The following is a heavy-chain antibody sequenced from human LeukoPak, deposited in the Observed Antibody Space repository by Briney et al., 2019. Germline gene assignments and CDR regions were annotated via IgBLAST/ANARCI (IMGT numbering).Heavy chain of an antibody. CDR2: IYSCEST. J-gene: IGHJ3*02. Sequence: SETLSLTCTVSGGSISSYYWSWIRHPPGEGMECLGYIYSCESTNPNPSLNSQLPIPVDTSKSQFTLKMTSVTAADTDVYYCERQGSGGRAFDIWGQGTMVTVSS. V-gene: IGHV4-59*08. D-gene: IGHD1-26*01. CDR1: GGSISSYY. CDR3: ERQGSGGRAFDI.